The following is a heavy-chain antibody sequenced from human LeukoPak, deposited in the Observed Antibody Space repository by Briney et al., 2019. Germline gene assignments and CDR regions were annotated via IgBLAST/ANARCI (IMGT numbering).Heavy chain of an antibody. CDR2: ISGSGGST. J-gene: IGHJ3*02. CDR3: ASSTMWILEWSVPWGAFDI. Sequence: PGGSLRLSCAASGFTFSSYAMSWVRQAPGKGLEWVSAISGSGGSTYYADSVKGRFTISRDNSKNTLYLQMNSLRAEDTAVYYCASSTMWILEWSVPWGAFDIWGQGTMVTVSS. CDR1: GFTFSSYA. V-gene: IGHV3-23*01. D-gene: IGHD3-3*01.